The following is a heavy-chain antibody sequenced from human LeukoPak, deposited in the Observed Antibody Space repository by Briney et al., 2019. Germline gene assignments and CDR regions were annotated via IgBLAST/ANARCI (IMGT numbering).Heavy chain of an antibody. Sequence: GGSLRLSCEASGFTFSSYAMHWVRQAPGKGLEWVAVISYDGSNKYYADSVKGRFTISRDNSKNTLYLQMNSLRAEDTAVYYCAREPEEGNWFDPWGQGTLVTVSS. J-gene: IGHJ5*02. CDR1: GFTFSSYA. V-gene: IGHV3-30-3*01. CDR2: ISYDGSNK. CDR3: AREPEEGNWFDP.